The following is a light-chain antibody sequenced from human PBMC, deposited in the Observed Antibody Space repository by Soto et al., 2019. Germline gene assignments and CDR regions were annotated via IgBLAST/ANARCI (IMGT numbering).Light chain of an antibody. V-gene: IGKV1-5*01. J-gene: IGKJ1*01. CDR1: QSIGTW. CDR2: DAS. Sequence: DLQLTQSPSTLSASVGPRITITCRAIQSIGTWLAWYQHRPGEGPKLLLHDASSLESGVPSRFSGSGSATEFSLTISSLESGDSGTYHCQQYATYAPSTFGQGTKVDIK. CDR3: QQYATYAPST.